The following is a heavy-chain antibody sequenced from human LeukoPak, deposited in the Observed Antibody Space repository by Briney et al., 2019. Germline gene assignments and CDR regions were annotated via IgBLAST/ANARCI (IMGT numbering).Heavy chain of an antibody. CDR2: ISGSGSYI. V-gene: IGHV3-21*05. J-gene: IGHJ4*02. CDR1: GFTFSSHE. Sequence: PGGSLRLSCAASGFTFSSHEMNWVRQAPGKGLEWVSYISGSGSYIYYADSVKGRFTISRDNAKNSLYLQMNSLRAEDTAVYYCARSRGGNWNYALGYWGQGTLVTVSS. D-gene: IGHD1-7*01. CDR3: ARSRGGNWNYALGY.